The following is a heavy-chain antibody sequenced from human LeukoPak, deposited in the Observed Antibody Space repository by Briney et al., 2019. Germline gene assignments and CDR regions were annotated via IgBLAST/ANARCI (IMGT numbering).Heavy chain of an antibody. Sequence: ASVKVSCKASGYTFTSYAMHWVRQAPGQRLEWMGWINAGNGNTKYSQKSQGRVTITRDTSASTAYMELSSLRSEDTAVYYCAREGAYYYEPGSFDYWGQGTLVTVSS. CDR1: GYTFTSYA. D-gene: IGHD3-22*01. CDR3: AREGAYYYEPGSFDY. V-gene: IGHV1-3*01. J-gene: IGHJ4*02. CDR2: INAGNGNT.